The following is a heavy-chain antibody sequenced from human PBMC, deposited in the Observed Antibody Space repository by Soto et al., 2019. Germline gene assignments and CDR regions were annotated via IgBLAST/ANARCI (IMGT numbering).Heavy chain of an antibody. D-gene: IGHD2-2*01. CDR2: IYYSGST. CDR1: GGSICPYY. CDR3: AVSRDGYSMDV. Sequence: SETLSLTCTVSGGSICPYYWSWIRQHPGKGLEWIGYIYYSGSTYYNPSLKSRVTISVDTSKDQFSLKLSSVTAADTAVYYCAVSRDGYSMDVWGQGTTVTVSS. J-gene: IGHJ6*02. V-gene: IGHV4-59*06.